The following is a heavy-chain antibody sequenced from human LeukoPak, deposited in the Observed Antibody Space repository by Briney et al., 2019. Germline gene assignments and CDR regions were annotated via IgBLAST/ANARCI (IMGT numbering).Heavy chain of an antibody. V-gene: IGHV1-46*01. CDR3: ARIRDGYNDAYDI. CDR2: INPSAGTT. CDR1: GHTFTNYY. Sequence: ASVKVSCKASGHTFTNYYMHWVRQAPGQGLEWMGIINPSAGTTTYAQKFQGRVTMTRDTSTSTVYMELSSLRSEDTAIYYCARIRDGYNDAYDIWGQGTVVTVPS. D-gene: IGHD5-24*01. J-gene: IGHJ3*02.